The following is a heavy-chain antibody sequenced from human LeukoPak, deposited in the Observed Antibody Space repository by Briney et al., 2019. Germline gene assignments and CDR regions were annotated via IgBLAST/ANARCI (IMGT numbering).Heavy chain of an antibody. D-gene: IGHD2-2*01. J-gene: IGHJ4*02. CDR3: ARVYQSAEYYFDY. V-gene: IGHV4-34*01. Sequence: SETLSLTCAVCGGSFSGYYWSWIRQPPGKGLEWIGEINHSGSTNYNPSLKSRVTISVDTSKNQFSLKLSSVTAADTAVYYCARVYQSAEYYFDYWGQGNLVSVSS. CDR2: INHSGST. CDR1: GGSFSGYY.